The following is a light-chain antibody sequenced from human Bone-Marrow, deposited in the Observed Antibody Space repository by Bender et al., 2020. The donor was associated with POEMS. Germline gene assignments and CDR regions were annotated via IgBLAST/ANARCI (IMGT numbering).Light chain of an antibody. CDR3: SSYITSSTLDYV. CDR2: DVN. J-gene: IGLJ1*01. V-gene: IGLV2-14*03. Sequence: QSALTQPASVSGSPGQSIIISCTGTSSDVGGYNYVSWYQQHPGNAPKLMIYDVNNRPSGVSNRFSGSKSGNTASLSISGLRPEDEGDYYCSSYITSSTLDYVFGTGTKVTVL. CDR1: SSDVGGYNY.